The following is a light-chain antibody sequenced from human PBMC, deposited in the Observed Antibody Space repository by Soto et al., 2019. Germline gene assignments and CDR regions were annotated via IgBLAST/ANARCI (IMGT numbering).Light chain of an antibody. Sequence: SYELTQPPSVSVAPGKTARITCGGNNIGSKSVHWYQQKPGQAPVLVIYYDSDRPSGIPERFSGSNSGNTATLTISRVEAXXXXXXXXQVWDSSSALLVFGGGTQLTV. CDR3: QVWDSSSALLV. CDR1: NIGSKS. V-gene: IGLV3-21*04. J-gene: IGLJ3*02. CDR2: YDS.